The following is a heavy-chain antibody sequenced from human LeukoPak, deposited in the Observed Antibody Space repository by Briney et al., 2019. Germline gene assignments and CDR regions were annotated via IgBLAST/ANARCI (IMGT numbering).Heavy chain of an antibody. CDR3: ARVSGSLRYSSGWPDY. Sequence: SETLSLTCTVSGGSISSSSYYWGWIRQPPGKGLEWIGSIYYSGSTYYNPSLKSRVTISVDTSKNQFSLKLSSVTAADTAVYYCARVSGSLRYSSGWPDYWGQGTLVTVSS. CDR1: GGSISSSSYY. V-gene: IGHV4-39*07. CDR2: IYYSGST. J-gene: IGHJ4*02. D-gene: IGHD6-19*01.